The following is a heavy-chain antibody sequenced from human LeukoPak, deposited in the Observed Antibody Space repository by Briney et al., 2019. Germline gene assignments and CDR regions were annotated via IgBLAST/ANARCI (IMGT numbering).Heavy chain of an antibody. Sequence: AWGSLRLSCAASGFTVSNNYMSWVRQAPGKGLVWVSVIYSGGNTYYTDSVKGRFTISRDNSKNTLYLQMNNLRVEDTAVYYCARDRNRGDTGSYLDAFDVWGPGTMVTVSS. CDR2: IYSGGNT. V-gene: IGHV3-53*01. CDR3: ARDRNRGDTGSYLDAFDV. CDR1: GFTVSNNY. J-gene: IGHJ3*01. D-gene: IGHD1-26*01.